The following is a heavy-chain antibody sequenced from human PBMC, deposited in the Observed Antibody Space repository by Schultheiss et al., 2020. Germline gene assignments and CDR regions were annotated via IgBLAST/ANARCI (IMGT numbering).Heavy chain of an antibody. CDR1: GGSISSGGYY. Sequence: SETLSLTCTVSGGSISSGGYYWSWIRQHPGKGLEWIGYIYYSGSTYYNPSLKSRVTISVDTSKNQFSLKLSSVTAADTAVYYCAREYYGDPPYDAFDIWGKGTMVTVSS. V-gene: IGHV4-31*03. D-gene: IGHD3-3*01. J-gene: IGHJ3*02. CDR3: AREYYGDPPYDAFDI. CDR2: IYYSGST.